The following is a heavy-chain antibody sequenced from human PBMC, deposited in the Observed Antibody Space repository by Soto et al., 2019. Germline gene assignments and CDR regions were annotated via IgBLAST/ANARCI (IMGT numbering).Heavy chain of an antibody. CDR1: GFTFSSYA. J-gene: IGHJ4*02. CDR2: ISGSGGST. CDR3: AKDDLLYSSSWYWLERGNYFDY. V-gene: IGHV3-23*01. D-gene: IGHD6-13*01. Sequence: PGGSLILSCAASGFTFSSYAMSWVRQAQGKGLEWVSAISGSGGSTYYADSVKGRFTISRDNSKNTLYLQMNSLRAEDTAVYYCAKDDLLYSSSWYWLERGNYFDYWGQGTLVTVSS.